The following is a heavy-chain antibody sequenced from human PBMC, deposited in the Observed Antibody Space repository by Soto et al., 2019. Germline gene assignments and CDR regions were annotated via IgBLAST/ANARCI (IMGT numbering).Heavy chain of an antibody. CDR1: GGSISSGGYY. V-gene: IGHV4-31*03. Sequence: SETLSLTCTVSGGSISSGGYYWSWIRQHPGKGLEWIGYIYYSGSTYYNPSLKSRVTISVDTSKNQFSLKLSSVTAADTAVYYCARGRVFWSGHFGYNWFDPWGQGTLVTVSS. CDR3: ARGRVFWSGHFGYNWFDP. J-gene: IGHJ5*02. CDR2: IYYSGST. D-gene: IGHD3-3*01.